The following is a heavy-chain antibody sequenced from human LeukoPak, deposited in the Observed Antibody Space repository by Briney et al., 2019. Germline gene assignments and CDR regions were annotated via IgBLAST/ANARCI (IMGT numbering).Heavy chain of an antibody. CDR3: ARHHDVWVAPSFDY. D-gene: IGHD5-12*01. Sequence: SETLSLTCTVSGYSISTGYFWAWIRQPPGKGLEWIGSISRGAGTYYSPSLRSGVTMSLDTSKNQFSVNLNSVTAADTAVYYCARHHDVWVAPSFDYWGQGNLVSVSS. CDR1: GYSISTGYF. CDR2: ISRGAGT. V-gene: IGHV4-38-2*02. J-gene: IGHJ4*02.